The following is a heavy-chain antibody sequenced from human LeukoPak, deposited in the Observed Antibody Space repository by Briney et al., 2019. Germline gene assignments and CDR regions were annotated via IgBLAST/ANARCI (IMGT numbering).Heavy chain of an antibody. CDR3: ARGVRSGSVYYDFWSGRNFDY. Sequence: GGSLRLSCAASGFTVSSNYMSWVRQAPGKGLEWVSVIYSGGSTFYADSVKGRFTISRDNSKNTLYLQMNSLRAEDTAVYYCARGVRSGSVYYDFWSGRNFDYWGQGTLVTVSS. CDR2: IYSGGST. J-gene: IGHJ4*02. V-gene: IGHV3-53*05. CDR1: GFTVSSNY. D-gene: IGHD3-3*01.